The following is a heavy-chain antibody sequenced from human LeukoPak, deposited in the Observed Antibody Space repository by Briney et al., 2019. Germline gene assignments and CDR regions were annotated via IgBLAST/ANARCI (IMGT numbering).Heavy chain of an antibody. CDR3: ARDEHYYGGNSGHYGMDV. CDR2: IYSGGGT. D-gene: IGHD4-23*01. J-gene: IGHJ6*02. CDR1: GFTVSGNY. Sequence: GGSLRLSCAASGFTVSGNYMSWVRQAPGKGLEWVSVIYSGGGTYYADSVKGRFTISRDNSKNTLYLQMNSLRAEDTAVYYCARDEHYYGGNSGHYGMDVWGQGTTVTVSS. V-gene: IGHV3-53*05.